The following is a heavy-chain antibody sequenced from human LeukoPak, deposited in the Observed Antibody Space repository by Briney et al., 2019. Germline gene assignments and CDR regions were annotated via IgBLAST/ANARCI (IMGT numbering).Heavy chain of an antibody. CDR2: IYYSGST. CDR1: GGSISSYY. CDR3: ARDRAFSGLAN. J-gene: IGHJ4*01. V-gene: IGHV4-59*01. Sequence: PSETLSLTCTVSGGSISSYYWSWIRQPLGKGLEWIGYIYYSGSTNYNPSLKSRVTISVDTSKNQFSLKLSSVTAADTAVYYCARDRAFSGLANWGQGTLVTVSS.